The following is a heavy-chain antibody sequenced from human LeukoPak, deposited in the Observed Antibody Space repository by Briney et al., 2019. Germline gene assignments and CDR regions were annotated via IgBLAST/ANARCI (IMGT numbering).Heavy chain of an antibody. J-gene: IGHJ3*02. D-gene: IGHD6-13*01. CDR1: GFTFSSYG. V-gene: IGHV3-30*02. CDR2: IRYDGSNK. Sequence: GGSLRLSCAASGFTFSSYGMHWVRQAPGKGLEWVAFIRYDGSNKYYADSVKGRFTISRDNSKNTLYLQMNSLRAEDTAVYYCAKDGYSNSYDAFDIWGQGTMVTVSS. CDR3: AKDGYSNSYDAFDI.